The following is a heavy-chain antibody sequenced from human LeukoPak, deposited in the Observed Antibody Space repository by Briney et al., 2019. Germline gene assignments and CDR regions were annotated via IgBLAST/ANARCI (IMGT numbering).Heavy chain of an antibody. Sequence: SETLSLTCSVSGGSISSTTYYWGWIRQPPGKGLEWIGYIYSSGSTYYNPSLKSRVTISVDTSKNRFSLKLSTVTAADTAVYYCARRPTGDPKFDYWGQGTLVTVSS. CDR2: IYSSGST. V-gene: IGHV4-61*05. CDR3: ARRPTGDPKFDY. J-gene: IGHJ4*02. D-gene: IGHD7-27*01. CDR1: GGSISSTTYY.